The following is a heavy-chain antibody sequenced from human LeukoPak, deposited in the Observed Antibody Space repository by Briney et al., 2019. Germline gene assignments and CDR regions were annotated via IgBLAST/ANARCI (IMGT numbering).Heavy chain of an antibody. CDR1: GFTFSSYS. CDR2: IYSGGST. J-gene: IGHJ4*02. V-gene: IGHV3-53*05. CDR3: AKDMGYSGYDPGYYFDY. D-gene: IGHD5-12*01. Sequence: GGSLRLSCAASGFTFSSYSMNWVRQAPGKGLEWVSVIYSGGSTYYADSVKGRFTISRDSSKNTLYLQMNSLRAEDTALYYCAKDMGYSGYDPGYYFDYWGQGTLVTVSS.